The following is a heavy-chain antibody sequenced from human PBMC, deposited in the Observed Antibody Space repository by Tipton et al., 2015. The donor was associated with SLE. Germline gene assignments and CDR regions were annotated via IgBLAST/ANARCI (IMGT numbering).Heavy chain of an antibody. CDR1: GGSISSYY. Sequence: TLSLTCTVSGGSISSYYWSWIRQPPGKGLEWIGSIYYSGSTNYNPSLKSRVTMSVDTSKNQFSLKLSSVTAADTAVYYCARAATSLAAFDIWGQGTMVTVSS. CDR2: IYYSGST. D-gene: IGHD1-26*01. CDR3: ARAATSLAAFDI. J-gene: IGHJ3*02. V-gene: IGHV4-59*12.